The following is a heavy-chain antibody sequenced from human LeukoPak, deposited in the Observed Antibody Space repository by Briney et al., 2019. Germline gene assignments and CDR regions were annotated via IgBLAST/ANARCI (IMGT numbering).Heavy chain of an antibody. CDR2: ISGCGGNT. J-gene: IGHJ3*02. D-gene: IGHD6-13*01. V-gene: IGHV3-23*01. CDR3: AKRDVAAAGTGAFDI. Sequence: GGSLRLSCAASGFTFNIYAMSWVRQAPGKGLEWVSAISGCGGNTYYADSVKGQFTLSRDNSKNTLYLQMNSLRAEDTAVYYCAKRDVAAAGTGAFDIWGQGTMVTVSA. CDR1: GFTFNIYA.